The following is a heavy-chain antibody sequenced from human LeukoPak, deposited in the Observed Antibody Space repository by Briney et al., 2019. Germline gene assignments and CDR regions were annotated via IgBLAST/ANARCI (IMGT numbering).Heavy chain of an antibody. Sequence: GASVKVSCKASGYTFTDSYMHWVRQAPRKALKWMGWINPYSGGTNYAQEFQGRVTMTRDTSISTAYMELSRLTSDDTAVYYCARKSASGYYSNFDYWGQGTLVTVSS. CDR1: GYTFTDSY. CDR3: ARKSASGYYSNFDY. J-gene: IGHJ4*02. D-gene: IGHD3-22*01. V-gene: IGHV1-2*02. CDR2: INPYSGGT.